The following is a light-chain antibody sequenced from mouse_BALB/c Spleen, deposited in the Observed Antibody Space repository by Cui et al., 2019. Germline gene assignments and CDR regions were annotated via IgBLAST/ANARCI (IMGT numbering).Light chain of an antibody. J-gene: IGKJ5*01. CDR2: LTS. CDR1: SSVSY. CDR3: QQWSSNPPT. Sequence: QIVLTQSPALMSASPGEKVTMTCSASSSVSYMYWYQQKPRSSPKPWIYLTSNLASGVPARFSGSGSGTSYSLTISSMEAEDVATYYCQQWSSNPPTFGAGTKLELK. V-gene: IGKV4-68*01.